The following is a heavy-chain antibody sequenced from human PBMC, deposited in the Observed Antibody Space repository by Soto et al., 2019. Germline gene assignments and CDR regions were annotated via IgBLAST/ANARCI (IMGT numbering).Heavy chain of an antibody. V-gene: IGHV3-48*02. D-gene: IGHD2-2*01. Sequence: GGSLRLSCAASGFTFSSYGMNWVHQAPGKGLEWVSYISSSSSTIYYADSVKGRFTISRDNAKNSLYLQMNSLRDEDTAVYYCARGNGPYCSSTSCYVYYYYGMDVWGQGTTVTVSS. CDR3: ARGNGPYCSSTSCYVYYYYGMDV. J-gene: IGHJ6*02. CDR1: GFTFSSYG. CDR2: ISSSSSTI.